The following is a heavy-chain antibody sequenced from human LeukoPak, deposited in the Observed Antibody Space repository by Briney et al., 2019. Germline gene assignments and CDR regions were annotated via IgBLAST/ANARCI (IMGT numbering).Heavy chain of an antibody. CDR1: GYTLTSYD. D-gene: IGHD2-2*01. V-gene: IGHV1-8*01. CDR2: MSPNSGNT. J-gene: IGHJ5*02. Sequence: GASVKVSCKASGYTLTSYDINWVRQATGQGLEWVGWMSPNSGNTGYAQKFQGRVTMTRNTSISTAYMELSSLRSEDTAVYYCAREGGAIVVVPAAMGASNWFDPWGQGTLVTVSS. CDR3: AREGGAIVVVPAAMGASNWFDP.